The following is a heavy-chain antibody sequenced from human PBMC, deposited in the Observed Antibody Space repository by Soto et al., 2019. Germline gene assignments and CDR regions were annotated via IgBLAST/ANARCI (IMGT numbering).Heavy chain of an antibody. CDR2: NYWNDDK. J-gene: IGHJ6*02. CDR1: GFSLSTSGVG. Sequence: GSGPTLVNPTQTLTLTCTFSGFSLSTSGVGVGWISQPPGKALEWPALNYWNDDKRYSPSLKSRLTITKDTAKNQEVLTMTNIDPVDTATYYGAHRHYDYYGMDGWGQGTTVTVSS. CDR3: AHRHYDYYGMDG. V-gene: IGHV2-5*01.